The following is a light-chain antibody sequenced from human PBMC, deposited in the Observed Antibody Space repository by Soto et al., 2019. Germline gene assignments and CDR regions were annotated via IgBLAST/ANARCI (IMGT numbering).Light chain of an antibody. CDR1: NIGSKS. J-gene: IGLJ1*01. Sequence: SYDLTQPPSVSVAPGKTARITCGGNNIGSKSVHWYQQKPGQAPVLVIYYDSDRPSGIPERFSGSNSGNTATLTISRVEAGDEADYYCQVWDSSSDPRGVFGTGTKLTVL. V-gene: IGLV3-21*04. CDR2: YDS. CDR3: QVWDSSSDPRGV.